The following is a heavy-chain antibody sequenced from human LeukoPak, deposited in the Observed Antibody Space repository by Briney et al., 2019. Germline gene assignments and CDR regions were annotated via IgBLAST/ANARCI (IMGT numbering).Heavy chain of an antibody. D-gene: IGHD2-21*02. Sequence: SVKVSCKASGGTFSSYAISWVRQAPGQGLEWMGRIIPILGIANYAQKFQGRATITADKSTSTAYMELSSLRSEDTAVYYCARESGGDFYYYYGMDVWGQGTTVTVSS. CDR3: ARESGGDFYYYYGMDV. V-gene: IGHV1-69*04. CDR1: GGTFSSYA. J-gene: IGHJ6*02. CDR2: IIPILGIA.